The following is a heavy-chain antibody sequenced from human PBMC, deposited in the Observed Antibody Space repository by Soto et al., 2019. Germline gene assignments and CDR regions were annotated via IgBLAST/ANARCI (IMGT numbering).Heavy chain of an antibody. J-gene: IGHJ5*02. Sequence: SETLSLTCTVSGGSISSGGYYRRWIRQHPGKGLEWIGYIYYSGSTYYNPSLKSRVTISVDTSKNQFSLKLSSATAADTAVYYCARAQWELPADWFDPWGQGTLVTVSS. CDR2: IYYSGST. D-gene: IGHD1-26*01. CDR3: ARAQWELPADWFDP. CDR1: GGSISSGGYY. V-gene: IGHV4-31*03.